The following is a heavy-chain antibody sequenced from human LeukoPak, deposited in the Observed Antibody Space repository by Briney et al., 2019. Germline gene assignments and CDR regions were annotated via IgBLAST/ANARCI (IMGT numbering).Heavy chain of an antibody. Sequence: GESLKISCKGTGYSLTSYWIGWVRQMPGKGLEWMGIIYPGDSDTRYSPSFQGQVTISADKSISTAYLQWSSLKASDTAMYYCARPGKKYQLLPPAKIAFDIWGQGTMVTVSS. CDR3: ARPGKKYQLLPPAKIAFDI. D-gene: IGHD2-2*01. CDR2: IYPGDSDT. V-gene: IGHV5-51*01. J-gene: IGHJ3*02. CDR1: GYSLTSYW.